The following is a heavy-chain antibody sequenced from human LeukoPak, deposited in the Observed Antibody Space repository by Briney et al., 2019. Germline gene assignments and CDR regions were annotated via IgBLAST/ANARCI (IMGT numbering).Heavy chain of an antibody. CDR2: ISSTGTYI. D-gene: IGHD2-2*01. V-gene: IGHV3-21*01. Sequence: GGSLRLSCAASGFTFSSYSINWVRQAPGKGLEWVSSISSTGTYIYYADSVKGRFTISRDNAKNSLYLQMNSLRAEDTAVCYCARDPSVVPAAVNWFDPWGQGTLVTVSS. J-gene: IGHJ5*02. CDR1: GFTFSSYS. CDR3: ARDPSVVPAAVNWFDP.